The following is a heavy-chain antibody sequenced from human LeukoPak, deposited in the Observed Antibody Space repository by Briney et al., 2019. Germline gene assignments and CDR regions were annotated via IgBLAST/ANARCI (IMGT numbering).Heavy chain of an antibody. CDR1: GFTFSSYA. CDR3: AKDPYYDFWSGYYFDY. Sequence: PGGSLRLSCAASGFTFSSYAMSWVRQAPRKGLEWVSAISGSGGSTYYADSVKGRFTISRDNSKNTLYLQMNSLRAEDTAVYYCAKDPYYDFWSGYYFDYWGQGTLVTVSS. J-gene: IGHJ4*02. D-gene: IGHD3-3*01. V-gene: IGHV3-23*01. CDR2: ISGSGGST.